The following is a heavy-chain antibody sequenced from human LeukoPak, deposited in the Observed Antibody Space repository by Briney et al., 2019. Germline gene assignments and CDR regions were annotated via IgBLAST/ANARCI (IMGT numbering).Heavy chain of an antibody. Sequence: GGTLRLSCAASGFTFSSYGMSWVRQAPGKGLEWVSAISGSGGSTYYADSVKGRFTISRDNSKNTLYLQMNSLRAEDTAVYYCAKDVDTAMVTYNYWGQGTLVTVSS. J-gene: IGHJ4*02. CDR1: GFTFSSYG. CDR2: ISGSGGST. CDR3: AKDVDTAMVTYNY. D-gene: IGHD5-18*01. V-gene: IGHV3-23*01.